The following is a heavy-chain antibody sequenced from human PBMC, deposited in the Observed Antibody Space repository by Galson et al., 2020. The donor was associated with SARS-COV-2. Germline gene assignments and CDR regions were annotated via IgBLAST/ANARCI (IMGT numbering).Heavy chain of an antibody. Sequence: GGSLRLSCAASGFTFSSYAMHWVRQPPGKGLEWVAAISYDGSNKYYADSVKGRFTISRDNSKNRLSLQMNSLRAEDTAVYFCARDRGNYIIYYFDYWGQGTLVTVSS. J-gene: IGHJ4*02. CDR1: GFTFSSYA. D-gene: IGHD1-26*01. CDR3: ARDRGNYIIYYFDY. V-gene: IGHV3-30*04. CDR2: ISYDGSNK.